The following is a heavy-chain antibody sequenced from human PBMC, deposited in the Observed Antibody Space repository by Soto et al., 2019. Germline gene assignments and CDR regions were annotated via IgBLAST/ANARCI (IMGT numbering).Heavy chain of an antibody. Sequence: PSGTLSLTCAVCGGSVSGYYWSVIRQPPGKGLEWIGEINHSGSTNYNPSLKSRVTISVDTSKNQFSLKLSSVTAADTAVYYCARGGKRGSPYLNYYYYGMDVWGQGTTVTVSS. V-gene: IGHV4-34*01. CDR1: GGSVSGYY. D-gene: IGHD3-22*01. CDR2: INHSGST. CDR3: ARGGKRGSPYLNYYYYGMDV. J-gene: IGHJ6*02.